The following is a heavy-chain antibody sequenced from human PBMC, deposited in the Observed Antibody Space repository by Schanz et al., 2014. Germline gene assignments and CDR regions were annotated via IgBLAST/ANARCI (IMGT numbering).Heavy chain of an antibody. D-gene: IGHD5-12*01. J-gene: IGHJ4*02. CDR1: GFMFSSYG. CDR3: ARDFHGYGPHLDY. CDR2: ISYDGSKK. V-gene: IGHV3-30*03. Sequence: VHLLESGGGLVQPGGSLRLSCAASGFMFSSYGMHWVRQAPGKGLEWVGVISYDGSKKSYADSVKGRFTVSRDNSKSTLYLQLNSLRAEDTAVYYCARDFHGYGPHLDYWGQGSLVTVSS.